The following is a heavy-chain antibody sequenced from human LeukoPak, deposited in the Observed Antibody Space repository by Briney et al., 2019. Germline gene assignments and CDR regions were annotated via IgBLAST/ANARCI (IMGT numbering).Heavy chain of an antibody. CDR3: ARSYCGGDCYSGGGIVDY. CDR2: IYHSGRA. V-gene: IGHV4-4*09. CDR1: GGSICGYY. D-gene: IGHD2-21*02. J-gene: IGHJ4*02. Sequence: SETLSLTCTVSGGSICGYYWRWTRHPPGRGLEWLGYIYHSGRANCNPSLRSRVTISVDTSKNQFSLKLSSVAAADTAVYYCARSYCGGDCYSGGGIVDYWGQGTLVTVSS.